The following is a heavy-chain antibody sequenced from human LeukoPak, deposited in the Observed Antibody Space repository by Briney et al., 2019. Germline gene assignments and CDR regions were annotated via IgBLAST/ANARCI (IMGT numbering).Heavy chain of an antibody. D-gene: IGHD3/OR15-3a*01. J-gene: IGHJ6*02. CDR3: ARLGLVQYSYYGLDV. Sequence: ASVKVSCKASGYTFTDYYLHWVRQAPGQGREWMGWINPNSGGTNYAQKFQGRVTMTRDTSISTAYMELSRLRSDDTALYYCARLGLVQYSYYGLDVWGQGTTVTVSS. V-gene: IGHV1-2*02. CDR2: INPNSGGT. CDR1: GYTFTDYY.